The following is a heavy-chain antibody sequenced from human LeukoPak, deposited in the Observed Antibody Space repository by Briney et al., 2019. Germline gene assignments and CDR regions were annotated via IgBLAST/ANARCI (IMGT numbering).Heavy chain of an antibody. J-gene: IGHJ4*02. Sequence: ASVKVSCEASGYTFTSYGISWVRQAPGQGLEWMGWISAYNGNTNYAQKLQGRVTMTTDTSTSTAYMELRSLRSDDTAVYYCARDVGSSWYRGRGGVFDYWGQGTLVTVSS. D-gene: IGHD6-13*01. CDR2: ISAYNGNT. CDR1: GYTFTSYG. CDR3: ARDVGSSWYRGRGGVFDY. V-gene: IGHV1-18*04.